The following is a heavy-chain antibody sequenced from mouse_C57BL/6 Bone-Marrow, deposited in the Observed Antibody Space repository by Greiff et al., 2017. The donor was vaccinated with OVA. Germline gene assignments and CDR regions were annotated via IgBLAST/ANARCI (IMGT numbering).Heavy chain of an antibody. D-gene: IGHD1-1*01. V-gene: IGHV8-12*01. Sequence: LKESGPGILQSSQTLSLTCSFSGFSLSTSGMGVSWIRQPSGKGLEWLAHIYWDDDKRYNPSLKSRLTISKDTSRNQVFLKITSVDTADTATYYCARIHYYYGSSYFDYWGQGTTLTVSS. J-gene: IGHJ2*01. CDR3: ARIHYYYGSSYFDY. CDR1: GFSLSTSGMG. CDR2: IYWDDDK.